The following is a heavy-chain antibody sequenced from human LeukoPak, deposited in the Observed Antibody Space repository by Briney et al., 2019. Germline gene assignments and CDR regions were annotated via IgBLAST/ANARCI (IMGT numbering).Heavy chain of an antibody. J-gene: IGHJ4*02. CDR1: GFTVSSNY. D-gene: IGHD6-13*01. CDR2: IYSGGST. Sequence: GALRLSCAASGFTVSSNYMSWVRQAPGKGLEWVSVIYSGGSTYYADSVKGRFTISRDNSKNTLYLQMNSLRAEDTAVYYCARPQYSSSWEQYDYWGQGTLVTVSS. V-gene: IGHV3-53*01. CDR3: ARPQYSSSWEQYDY.